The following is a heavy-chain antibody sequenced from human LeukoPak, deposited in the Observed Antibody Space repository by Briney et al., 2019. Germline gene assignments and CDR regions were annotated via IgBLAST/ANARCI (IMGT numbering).Heavy chain of an antibody. CDR3: AKGPLIEVAGTTWNY. Sequence: GASVKVSCKASGYTFTGYLMHWVRQAPGQGLEWMAWINPNTGGTEYAQSFQGRVTVTRDTSISTTYMELSSLGSDDTAVYYCAKGPLIEVAGTTWNYRGQGTLVTVSS. CDR2: INPNTGGT. D-gene: IGHD6-19*01. V-gene: IGHV1-2*02. J-gene: IGHJ4*02. CDR1: GYTFTGYL.